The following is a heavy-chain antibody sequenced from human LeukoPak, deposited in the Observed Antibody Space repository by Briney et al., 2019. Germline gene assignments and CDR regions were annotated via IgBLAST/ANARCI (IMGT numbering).Heavy chain of an antibody. CDR1: GGSISSYY. CDR3: ARSKGDYGDGSGAFDI. V-gene: IGHV4-59*08. J-gene: IGHJ3*02. CDR2: IYYSGST. Sequence: PSETLSLTCTVSGGSISSYYWSWIRQPPGKGLEWIGYIYYSGSTNYNPSLKSRVTISVDTSKNQFSLKLSSVTAADTAVYYCARSKGDYGDGSGAFDIWGQGTMVTVSS. D-gene: IGHD4-17*01.